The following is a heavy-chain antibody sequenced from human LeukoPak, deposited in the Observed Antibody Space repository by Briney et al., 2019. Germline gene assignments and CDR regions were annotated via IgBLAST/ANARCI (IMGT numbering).Heavy chain of an antibody. J-gene: IGHJ4*02. V-gene: IGHV4-59*01. CDR1: GFTFSSYA. D-gene: IGHD1-26*01. CDR3: ARRIVGAAIDY. Sequence: GSLRLSCAASGFTFSSYAMSWIRQPPGKGLEWIGYIYYSGSTNYNPSLKSRVTISVDTSKNQFSLKLSSVTAADTAVYYCARRIVGAAIDYWGQGTLVTVSS. CDR2: IYYSGST.